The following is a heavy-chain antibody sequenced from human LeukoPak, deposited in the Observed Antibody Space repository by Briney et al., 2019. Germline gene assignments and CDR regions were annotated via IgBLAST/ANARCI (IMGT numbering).Heavy chain of an antibody. V-gene: IGHV4-39*07. CDR3: AREGVYFDWLLPAFDY. J-gene: IGHJ4*02. D-gene: IGHD3-9*01. Sequence: PSETLSLTCTVSGGSISSSSYYWGWIRQPPGKGLEWIGEINHSGSTNYNPSLKSRVTISVDTSKNQFSLKLSSVTAADTAVYYCAREGVYFDWLLPAFDYWGQGTLVTVSS. CDR1: GGSISSSSYY. CDR2: INHSGST.